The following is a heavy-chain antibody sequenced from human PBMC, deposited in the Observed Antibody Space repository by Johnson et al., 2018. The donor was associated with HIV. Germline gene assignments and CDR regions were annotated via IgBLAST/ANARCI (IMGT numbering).Heavy chain of an antibody. V-gene: IGHV3-48*03. J-gene: IGHJ3*02. CDR3: ARAGGDLAPDAFDI. Sequence: VQLVESGGGVVQPGRSLRLSCAASGFTFSSYAMHWVRQAPGKGLEWVSDSSRSGSTIYYADSVKGRFTISRDNAKNSLFLQMSSLRAEDTAGYYCARAGGDLAPDAFDIWGQGTMVTVSS. CDR1: GFTFSSYA. D-gene: IGHD3-10*01. CDR2: SSRSGSTI.